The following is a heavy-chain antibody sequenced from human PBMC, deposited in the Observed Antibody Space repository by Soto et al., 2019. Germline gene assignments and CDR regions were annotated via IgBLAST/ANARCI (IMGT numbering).Heavy chain of an antibody. J-gene: IGHJ4*02. CDR2: ISAYNGNT. CDR1: GYTFTSYG. D-gene: IGHD3-10*01. V-gene: IGHV1-18*01. Sequence: ASVKVSCKASGYTFTSYGISWVRQAPGQGLEWMGWISAYNGNTNYAQKLQGRVTMTTDTSTSTAYMELRSLRSDDTAVYYCARDGSVGGARAFMFFDYWGQGTLVTVSS. CDR3: ARDGSVGGARAFMFFDY.